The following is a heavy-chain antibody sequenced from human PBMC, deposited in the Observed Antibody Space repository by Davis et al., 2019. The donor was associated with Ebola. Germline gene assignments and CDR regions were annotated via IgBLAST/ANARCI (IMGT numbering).Heavy chain of an antibody. J-gene: IGHJ4*02. CDR2: INAGTGNR. CDR1: GYSFTVNA. V-gene: IGHV1-3*01. D-gene: IGHD1-7*01. Sequence: ASVKVSCKASGYSFTVNAIHWVRQAPGQRLAWVGWINAGTGNRQYSEKLQGRVTITRDTSASTVYMEVGSLRSEDTAVYYCARDSYRGVWNSGMDYWGQGTMVTVSS. CDR3: ARDSYRGVWNSGMDY.